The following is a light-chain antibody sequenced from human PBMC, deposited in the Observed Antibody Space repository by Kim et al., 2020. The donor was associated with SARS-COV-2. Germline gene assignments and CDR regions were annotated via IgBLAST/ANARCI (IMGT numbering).Light chain of an antibody. CDR3: SSYTTSGTYV. V-gene: IGLV2-14*03. J-gene: IGLJ1*01. Sequence: QSALTQPASVPGSPGQSITISCTGTSSDVGSSNYVSWYQQHPGKAPKLMIYDVAKRPSGVSNRFSGSKSGNTASLTISGLQAEDEADYFCSSYTTSGTYVFGTGTKVTVL. CDR2: DVA. CDR1: SSDVGSSNY.